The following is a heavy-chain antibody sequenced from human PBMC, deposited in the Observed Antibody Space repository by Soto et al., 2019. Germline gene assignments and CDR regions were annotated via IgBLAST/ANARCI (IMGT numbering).Heavy chain of an antibody. CDR3: ARWDRGAFDL. D-gene: IGHD1-26*01. J-gene: IGHJ3*01. V-gene: IGHV3-74*01. Sequence: EVQLVESGGGLVRPGGSLRLSCAASGFTFSYYWMHWVRQAPGKGLVWVSRIHSDGSSTTYADFVKGRFIISRDNARNTGGLQRNCVRVEDTAVYYCARWDRGAFDLWGQGSVVTVSS. CDR2: IHSDGSST. CDR1: GFTFSYYW.